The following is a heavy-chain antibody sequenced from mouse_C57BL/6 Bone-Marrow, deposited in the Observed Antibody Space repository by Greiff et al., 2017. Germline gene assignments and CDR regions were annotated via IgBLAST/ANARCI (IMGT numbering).Heavy chain of an antibody. D-gene: IGHD4-1*01. Sequence: VKLMESGAELVKPGASVKISCKVSGYAFSTYWMNWVQQRPGKGLEWIGPIYPGDGDTNYNGKFKGKATLSADKSSSTAYMQLSSLTSEDAAVYFCARDWDCFDYWGQGTTLTVSS. J-gene: IGHJ2*01. V-gene: IGHV1-80*01. CDR3: ARDWDCFDY. CDR1: GYAFSTYW. CDR2: IYPGDGDT.